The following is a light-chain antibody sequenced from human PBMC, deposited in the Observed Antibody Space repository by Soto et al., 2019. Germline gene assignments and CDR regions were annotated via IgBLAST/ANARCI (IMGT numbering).Light chain of an antibody. V-gene: IGKV1-9*01. CDR1: QGIINY. J-gene: IGKJ3*01. CDR2: GAS. Sequence: IQLTQSPSSLSASMGDRVTITCRASQGIINYLASYQQKPGKAPKLLIYGASTLQGGVPPRFSGSGSGTDFTLTVSSLQPEDLATYYCQQLFMYPPTFGPGTKVDIK. CDR3: QQLFMYPPT.